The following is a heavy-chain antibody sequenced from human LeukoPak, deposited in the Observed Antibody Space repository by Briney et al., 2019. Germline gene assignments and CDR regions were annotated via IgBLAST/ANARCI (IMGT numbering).Heavy chain of an antibody. Sequence: SETLSLTCTVSGGSISSYYWSWIRQPPGKGLEWIGYIYYSGSTNYNPSLKSRVTISVDTSKNQFSLKLSSVTAADTAVYYCARRGAVAGVIDYWGQGTLVTVSS. CDR2: IYYSGST. J-gene: IGHJ4*02. D-gene: IGHD6-19*01. CDR1: GGSISSYY. V-gene: IGHV4-59*01. CDR3: ARRGAVAGVIDY.